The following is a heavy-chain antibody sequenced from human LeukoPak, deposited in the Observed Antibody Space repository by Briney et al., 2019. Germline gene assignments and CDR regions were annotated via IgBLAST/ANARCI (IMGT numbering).Heavy chain of an antibody. CDR1: GFTFSSYA. Sequence: PGGSLRLSCAASGFTFSSYAMSWVRQAPWKGLEWVAFIRYDGSNKYYADSVKGRFTISRDNSKNTLYLQMNSLRAEDTAVYYCAKEYSPWFGDAPFDYWGQGTLVTVSS. V-gene: IGHV3-30*02. J-gene: IGHJ4*02. CDR2: IRYDGSNK. D-gene: IGHD3-10*01. CDR3: AKEYSPWFGDAPFDY.